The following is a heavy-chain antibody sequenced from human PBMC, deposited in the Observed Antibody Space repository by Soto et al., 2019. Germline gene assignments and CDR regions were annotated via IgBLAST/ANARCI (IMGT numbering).Heavy chain of an antibody. D-gene: IGHD3-22*01. V-gene: IGHV4-34*01. CDR2: INHSGST. CDR3: ARTHDSRGYYYDY. Sequence: SSETLSLTCAVYGGSFSGYYWSWIRQPPGKGLEWIGEINHSGSTNYNPSLKSRVTISVDTSKNQFSLKLSSVTAADTAVYYCARTHDSRGYYYDYWGQGTLVT. J-gene: IGHJ4*02. CDR1: GGSFSGYY.